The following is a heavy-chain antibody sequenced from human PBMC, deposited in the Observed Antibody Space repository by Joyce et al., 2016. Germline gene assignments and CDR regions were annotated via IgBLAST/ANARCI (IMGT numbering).Heavy chain of an antibody. D-gene: IGHD5-12*01. V-gene: IGHV1-46*01. CDR1: GYTFTSNY. Sequence: QVQLVQSGTEVKKPGASVKVSCQTSGYTFTSNYIHWVRQGPGQGLEWVGIINPSGDSTHYAQKFQGRVAMTRDTSTSIVYMKLSSLKYEDTAVYYCARESSGYVGFDFWGQGALVTVSS. CDR3: ARESSGYVGFDF. J-gene: IGHJ4*02. CDR2: INPSGDST.